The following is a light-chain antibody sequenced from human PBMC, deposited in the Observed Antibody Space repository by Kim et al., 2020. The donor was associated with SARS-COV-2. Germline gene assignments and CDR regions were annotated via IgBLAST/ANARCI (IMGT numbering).Light chain of an antibody. CDR3: NSRESGVNHVV. V-gene: IGLV3-19*01. J-gene: IGLJ3*02. CDR2: DKN. CDR1: SLRSYY. Sequence: SSKLTQDPAVSVALGQTVRITCQGDSLRSYYASWYQQRPGQAPVLLIYDKNNRPSGIPDRFSGSSSGNTASLTITGAQAEDEADYYCNSRESGVNHVVFGGGTRLTVL.